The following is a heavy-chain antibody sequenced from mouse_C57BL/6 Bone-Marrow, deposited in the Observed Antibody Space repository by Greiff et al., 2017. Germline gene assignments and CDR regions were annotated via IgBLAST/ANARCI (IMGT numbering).Heavy chain of an antibody. J-gene: IGHJ3*01. V-gene: IGHV14-4*01. CDR1: GFHIKDDY. CDR2: IDPENGDT. Sequence: EVNVVESGAELVRPGASVKLSCTASGFHIKDDYMHWVKQRPDQGLEWIGWIDPENGDTEYASKFQGKATITVDTSSNTAYLQLSSLTSEDTAVYYCTRFAYWGQGTPVTVSA. CDR3: TRFAY.